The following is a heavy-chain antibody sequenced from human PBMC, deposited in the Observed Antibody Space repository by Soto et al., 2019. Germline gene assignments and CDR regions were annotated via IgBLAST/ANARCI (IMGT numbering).Heavy chain of an antibody. V-gene: IGHV5-10-1*01. Sequence: GESLKISCKGSGYSFTSYWISWVRQMPGKGLEWMGRIDPSDSYTNYSPSFQGHVTISADKSISTAYLQWSSLKASDTAMYYCARGDTANENDDAFDIWGQGTMVTVSS. CDR1: GYSFTSYW. D-gene: IGHD5-18*01. J-gene: IGHJ3*02. CDR3: ARGDTANENDDAFDI. CDR2: IDPSDSYT.